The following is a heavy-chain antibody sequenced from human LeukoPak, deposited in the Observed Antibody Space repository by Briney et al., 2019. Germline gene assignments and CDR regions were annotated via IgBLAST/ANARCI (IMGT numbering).Heavy chain of an antibody. CDR3: AKDRSIVGTTPRGVDAFDI. V-gene: IGHV3-23*01. Sequence: GGSLRLSCAASGFTFSIYAMTWVPPAPGKGLEWVSVISGRGGRTYYADSVKGRFTISRDYSKNTLNLQMNSLRAEDTTVYYCAKDRSIVGTTPRGVDAFDIWGQGTMVTVSS. CDR1: GFTFSIYA. CDR2: ISGRGGRT. J-gene: IGHJ3*02. D-gene: IGHD1-26*01.